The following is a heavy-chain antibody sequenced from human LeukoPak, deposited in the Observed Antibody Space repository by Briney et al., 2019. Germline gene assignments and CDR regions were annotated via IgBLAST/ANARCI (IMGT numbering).Heavy chain of an antibody. D-gene: IGHD3-3*01. CDR1: GYTFTSYG. V-gene: IGHV1-18*01. CDR3: ARVGDFWSGDAFDI. J-gene: IGHJ3*02. Sequence: ASVKVSCKAPGYTFTSYGISWVRHAPGQGLEWMGWISAYNGNTNYAQKLQGRDTMTTDTSTSTAYMELRSLRSDDTAVYYCARVGDFWSGDAFDIWGQGTMVTVSS. CDR2: ISAYNGNT.